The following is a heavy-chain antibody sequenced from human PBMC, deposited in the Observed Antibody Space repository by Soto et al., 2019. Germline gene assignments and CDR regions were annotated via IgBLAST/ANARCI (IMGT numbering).Heavy chain of an antibody. CDR3: AGPPELTRIYYYYGMDV. CDR1: GGTFSSYA. D-gene: IGHD1-7*01. J-gene: IGHJ6*02. V-gene: IGHV1-69*12. Sequence: QVQLVQSGAEVKKPGSSVKVSCKASGGTFSSYAISWVRQAPGQGLEWMGGIIPIFGTANYAQKFQGRVTLTADESTSTGYMELSRLRSEATAVYYCAGPPELTRIYYYYGMDVWGQGTTVTVSS. CDR2: IIPIFGTA.